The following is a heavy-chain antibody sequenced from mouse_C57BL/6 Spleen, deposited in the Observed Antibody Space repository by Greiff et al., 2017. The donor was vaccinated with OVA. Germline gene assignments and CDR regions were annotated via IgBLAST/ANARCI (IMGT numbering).Heavy chain of an antibody. V-gene: IGHV6-3*01. Sequence: EVKLQESGGGLVQPGGSMKLSCVASGFTFSNYWMNWVRQSPEKGLEWVAQIRLKSDNYETHYAESVKGRFTISRDDSKSSVYLQMNNLRAEDTGIDYCTGGTYYSNYCDYWGQGTTLTVSS. D-gene: IGHD2-5*01. CDR2: IRLKSDNYET. CDR3: TGGTYYSNYCDY. CDR1: GFTFSNYW. J-gene: IGHJ2*01.